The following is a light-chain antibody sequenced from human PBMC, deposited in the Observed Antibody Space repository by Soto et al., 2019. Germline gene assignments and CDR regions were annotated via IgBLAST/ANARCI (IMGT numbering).Light chain of an antibody. J-gene: IGLJ2*01. CDR3: QVWDITTEHVV. V-gene: IGLV3-21*04. CDR2: YDT. Sequence: SYELTQPPSVSVAPGKTARISCGGNNIGSKTVHWFQQKAGQAPILVIYYDTDRPSGIPERFSGSNFGNTATLTISRIEAGDEADYYCQVWDITTEHVVFGGGTKLTVL. CDR1: NIGSKT.